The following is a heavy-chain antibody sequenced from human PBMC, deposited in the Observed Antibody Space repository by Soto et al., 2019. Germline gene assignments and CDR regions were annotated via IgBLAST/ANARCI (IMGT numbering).Heavy chain of an antibody. J-gene: IGHJ6*02. V-gene: IGHV1-18*01. CDR3: ARLGRIVVVPAAIYVYYYYGMDV. D-gene: IGHD2-2*01. Sequence: ASVKVSCKASGYTFTSYGISWVRQAPGQGLEWMGWISAYNGNTNYAQKLQGRVTMTTDTSTSTAYMELRSLRSDDTAVYYCARLGRIVVVPAAIYVYYYYGMDVWGQGTTVTVSS. CDR1: GYTFTSYG. CDR2: ISAYNGNT.